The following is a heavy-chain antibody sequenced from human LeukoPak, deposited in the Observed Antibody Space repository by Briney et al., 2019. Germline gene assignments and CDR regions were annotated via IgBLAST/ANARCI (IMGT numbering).Heavy chain of an antibody. CDR3: ARYCSGGSCYGHDAFDI. D-gene: IGHD2-15*01. V-gene: IGHV3-48*03. Sequence: PGGSLRLSCAASGFTFSSYEMNWVRQAPGKGLEWVSYISSSGSTIYYAGSVKGRFTISRDNAKNSLYLQMNSLRAEDTAVYYCARYCSGGSCYGHDAFDIWGQGTMVTVSS. J-gene: IGHJ3*02. CDR2: ISSSGSTI. CDR1: GFTFSSYE.